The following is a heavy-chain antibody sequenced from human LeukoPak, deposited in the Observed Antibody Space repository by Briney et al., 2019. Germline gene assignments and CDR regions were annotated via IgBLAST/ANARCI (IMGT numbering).Heavy chain of an antibody. Sequence: PSETLSLTCTVSGGSISSSSYYWGWIRQPPGKGLEWIGSIYYSGSTYYNPSLKSRVTISVDTSKNQFSLKLSSVTAADTAVYYCASSYYYGSGTLALSFDYWGQGTLVTVSS. CDR3: ASSYYYGSGTLALSFDY. D-gene: IGHD3-10*01. CDR1: GGSISSSSYY. V-gene: IGHV4-39*07. J-gene: IGHJ4*02. CDR2: IYYSGST.